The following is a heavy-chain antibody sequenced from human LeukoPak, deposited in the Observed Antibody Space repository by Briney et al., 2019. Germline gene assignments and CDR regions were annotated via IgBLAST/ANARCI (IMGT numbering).Heavy chain of an antibody. V-gene: IGHV3-7*01. Sequence: GGSLRLSCVASGFTFGNFWMSWVRQAPGKGPEWVANIKEDGSEKYYVDSVRGRFTISRDNAKNSLYLQMDSLRAEDTGVYFCRPGHYDSYAWDQGTLVTVSS. J-gene: IGHJ5*02. CDR2: IKEDGSEK. CDR1: GFTFGNFW. CDR3: RPGHYDSYA. D-gene: IGHD5-12*01.